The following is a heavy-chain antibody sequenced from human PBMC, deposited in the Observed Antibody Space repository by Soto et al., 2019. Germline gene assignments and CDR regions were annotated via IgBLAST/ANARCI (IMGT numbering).Heavy chain of an antibody. Sequence: SVKVSCKASGGTFSSYAISWVRQAPGQGLEWMGGIIPIFGTANYAQKFQGRVTISADKSISTAYLQWSSLKASDTAMYYCARLDCSSTSCYYYYGMDVWGQGTTVTVSS. V-gene: IGHV1-69*06. D-gene: IGHD2-2*01. J-gene: IGHJ6*02. CDR3: ARLDCSSTSCYYYYGMDV. CDR1: GGTFSSYA. CDR2: IIPIFGTA.